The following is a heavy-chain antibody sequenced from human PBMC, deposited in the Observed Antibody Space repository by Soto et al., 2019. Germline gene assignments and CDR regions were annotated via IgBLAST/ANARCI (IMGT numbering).Heavy chain of an antibody. CDR1: GYTFTSYG. J-gene: IGHJ4*02. Sequence: VASVKVSCKASGYTFTSYGISWVRQAPGQGLEWMGWISAYNGNTNYAQKLQGRVTMTTDTSTSTAYMELRSLRSDDTAVYYCARVAYYYDSSGSLGPDYWGQGTLVTVSS. CDR2: ISAYNGNT. D-gene: IGHD3-22*01. V-gene: IGHV1-18*01. CDR3: ARVAYYYDSSGSLGPDY.